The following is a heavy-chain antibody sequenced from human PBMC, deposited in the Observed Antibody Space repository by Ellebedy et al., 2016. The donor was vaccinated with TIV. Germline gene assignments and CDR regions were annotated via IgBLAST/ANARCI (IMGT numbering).Heavy chain of an antibody. CDR3: ARGYYYDSSGPADY. CDR2: IYYSGST. CDR1: GGSISSYY. J-gene: IGHJ4*02. D-gene: IGHD3-22*01. V-gene: IGHV4-59*08. Sequence: GSLRLSCTVSGGSISSYYWSWIRQPPGKGLEWIGYIYYSGSTNYNPSLKSRVTISVDTSKNQFSLKLSSVTAADTAVYYCARGYYYDSSGPADYWGQGTLVTVSS.